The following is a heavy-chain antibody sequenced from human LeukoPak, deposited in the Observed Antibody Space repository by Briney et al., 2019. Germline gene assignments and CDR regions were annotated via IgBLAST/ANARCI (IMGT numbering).Heavy chain of an antibody. CDR2: ISSSSSYI. V-gene: IGHV3-21*01. D-gene: IGHD5-12*01. CDR3: AKDSSGSLYYYYYMDV. Sequence: GGSLRLSCAASGFTFSSYSMNWVRQAPGKGLEWVSSISSSSSYIYYADSVKGRFTISRDNAKNSLYLQMNSLRAEDTAVYYCAKDSSGSLYYYYYMDVWGKGTTVTISS. J-gene: IGHJ6*03. CDR1: GFTFSSYS.